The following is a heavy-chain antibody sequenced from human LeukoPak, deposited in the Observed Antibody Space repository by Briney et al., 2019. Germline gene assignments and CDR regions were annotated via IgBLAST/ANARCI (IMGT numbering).Heavy chain of an antibody. Sequence: GASVKVSCKVSGYTLTELSMHWVRQAPGKGLEWMGGFDPEDDETICAQKFQGRVTMTEDTSTDTAYMELSSLRSEDTAVYYCATHSRSVYDSSGYFDYWGQGTLVTVSS. D-gene: IGHD3-22*01. CDR3: ATHSRSVYDSSGYFDY. J-gene: IGHJ4*02. V-gene: IGHV1-24*01. CDR2: FDPEDDET. CDR1: GYTLTELS.